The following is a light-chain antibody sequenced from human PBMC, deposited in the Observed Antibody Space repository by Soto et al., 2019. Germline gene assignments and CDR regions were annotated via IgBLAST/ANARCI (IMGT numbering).Light chain of an antibody. CDR2: GAS. CDR1: QSVSSTY. V-gene: IGKV3-20*01. CDR3: QQFGTSPRT. Sequence: VLTQSPGTLSLSPGERATLSCRASQSVSSTYLAWYQQKPGQAPRLLIYGASSRATGIPDRFSGSGSGTDFTLTISRLEPKVFAVYYCQQFGTSPRTFGQGPKVE. J-gene: IGKJ1*01.